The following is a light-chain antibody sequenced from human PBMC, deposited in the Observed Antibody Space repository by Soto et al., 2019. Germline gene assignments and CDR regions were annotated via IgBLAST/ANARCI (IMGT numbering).Light chain of an antibody. CDR2: DAS. CDR1: QSVSSY. CDR3: QQRNTWPPT. V-gene: IGKV3-11*01. J-gene: IGKJ4*01. Sequence: ESVLTQSPATLSLSPGERATLSCRASQSVSSYLAWYQKQPGQAPRLLIYDASNRATGIPARFSGSGSGTDFTLTISSLEPEDFALYYCQQRNTWPPTFGGGTKVEVK.